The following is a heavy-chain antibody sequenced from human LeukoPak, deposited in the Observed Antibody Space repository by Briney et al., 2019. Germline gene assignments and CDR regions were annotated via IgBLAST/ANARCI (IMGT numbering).Heavy chain of an antibody. CDR1: GFTFSSYG. CDR2: IWYDGSNK. CDR3: ARENKRGYSYGPFDY. D-gene: IGHD5-18*01. V-gene: IGHV3-33*01. J-gene: IGHJ4*02. Sequence: GGSLRLSCAASGFTFSSYGMHWVRQAPGQGLEWVAVIWYDGSNKYYADSVKGRFTISRDNSKNTLYLQMNSLRAEDTAVYYCARENKRGYSYGPFDYWGQGTLVTVSS.